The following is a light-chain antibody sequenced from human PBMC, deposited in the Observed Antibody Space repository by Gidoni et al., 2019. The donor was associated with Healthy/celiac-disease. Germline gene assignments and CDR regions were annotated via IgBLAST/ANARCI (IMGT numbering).Light chain of an antibody. CDR2: DAS. CDR3: QQRSNWPRFT. V-gene: IGKV3-11*01. J-gene: IGKJ3*01. Sequence: ELVLTQSPATLSLSPGERATLPCRASQSVSSYLAWYQQKPGQAPSLLIYDASNRATGIPARFSGSGSGTDFTLTISSLEPEDFAVYYCQQRSNWPRFTFGPGTKVDIK. CDR1: QSVSSY.